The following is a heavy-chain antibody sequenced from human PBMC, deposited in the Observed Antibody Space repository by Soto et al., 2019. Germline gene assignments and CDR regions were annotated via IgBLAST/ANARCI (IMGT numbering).Heavy chain of an antibody. CDR1: GGSISNYY. CDR3: ARAIFGGMDV. D-gene: IGHD3-10*01. Sequence: SETLSLTCIVSGGSISNYYWSWIRQPPGKGLEWIGYIYYAGTTSYNPSLKSRVTVSVDTSKNQFSLNLSSVTAADTAVYYCARAIFGGMDVWGQGTTVTVSS. J-gene: IGHJ6*02. CDR2: IYYAGTT. V-gene: IGHV4-59*08.